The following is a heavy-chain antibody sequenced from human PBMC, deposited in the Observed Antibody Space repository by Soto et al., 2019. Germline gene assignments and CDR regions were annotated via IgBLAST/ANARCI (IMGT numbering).Heavy chain of an antibody. J-gene: IGHJ5*02. D-gene: IGHD3-3*01. CDR3: ARDGDFWSGYPSWFDP. CDR2: ISAYNGNT. Sequence: RASVKVSCKASGYTFTSYGISWVRQAPGQGLEWMGWISAYNGNTNYAQKLQGRVTMTTDTSTSTAYMELRSLRSDDTAVYYCARDGDFWSGYPSWFDPWGQGTLVTVSS. V-gene: IGHV1-18*04. CDR1: GYTFTSYG.